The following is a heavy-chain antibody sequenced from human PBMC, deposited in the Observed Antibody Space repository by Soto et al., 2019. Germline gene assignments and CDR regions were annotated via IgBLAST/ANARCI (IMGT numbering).Heavy chain of an antibody. Sequence: QVQLVQSGAEVKKPGASVKVSCKASGYTFTSYYMHWVRQAPGQGLEWMGIINPSGGSTSYAQKFQGRVTMNRDTSTSTVYMELSSLRSEDTAVYYCARDGAYDSSGYYDYFDYWGQGTLVTVSS. V-gene: IGHV1-46*01. J-gene: IGHJ4*02. CDR1: GYTFTSYY. CDR2: INPSGGST. D-gene: IGHD3-22*01. CDR3: ARDGAYDSSGYYDYFDY.